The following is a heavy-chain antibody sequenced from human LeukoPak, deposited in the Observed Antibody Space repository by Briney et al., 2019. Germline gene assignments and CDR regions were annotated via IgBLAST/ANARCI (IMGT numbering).Heavy chain of an antibody. V-gene: IGHV5-51*01. CDR2: IYPGDSDT. J-gene: IGHJ4*02. CDR3: ARRGESEGFDY. Sequence: GESLKISCKGSGYSFTRYYIGWVRQMPGKGLEWMGIIYPGDSDTRYSPSFQGQATISVDKSINTAYLQWSSLKAADTAMYYCARRGESEGFDYWGQGTLVTVSS. CDR1: GYSFTRYY.